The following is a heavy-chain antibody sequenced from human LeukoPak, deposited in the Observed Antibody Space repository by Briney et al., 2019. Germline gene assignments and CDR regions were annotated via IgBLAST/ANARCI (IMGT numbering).Heavy chain of an antibody. Sequence: GGSLRLSCAASGLSFSDHEMNWVRQAPGKGLEWVSYLSSSGNAYYADSVKGRFTISRDNSKNSLYLQMTSLRADDTAVYYCASGRGSYSPDYWGQGTLVTVSS. CDR3: ASGRGSYSPDY. CDR2: LSSSGNA. D-gene: IGHD1-26*01. V-gene: IGHV3-48*03. CDR1: GLSFSDHE. J-gene: IGHJ4*02.